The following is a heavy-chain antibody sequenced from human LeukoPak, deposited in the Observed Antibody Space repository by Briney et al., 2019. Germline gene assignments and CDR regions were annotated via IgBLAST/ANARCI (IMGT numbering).Heavy chain of an antibody. Sequence: PGGSLRLSCAASGFTFSSYSMNGVRQAPGKGLEGVSSISSSSSYIYYADSVKGRFTISRDNAKDSLYLQMNRLRAEDTAVYYCAREAYYYYYMDVWGKGTTVTVSS. J-gene: IGHJ6*03. CDR2: ISSSSSYI. CDR1: GFTFSSYS. CDR3: AREAYYYYYMDV. V-gene: IGHV3-21*01.